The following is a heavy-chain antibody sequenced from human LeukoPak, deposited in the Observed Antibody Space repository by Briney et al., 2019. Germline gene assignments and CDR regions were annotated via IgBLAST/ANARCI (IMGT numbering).Heavy chain of an antibody. J-gene: IGHJ5*02. CDR3: AGLNMVAAKNWFDP. CDR1: GGSISSYY. Sequence: SETLSLTRTVSGGSISSYYWSCIREPPGKGVEWIGYIYYSGSTNYNLSLKSRVTISVDTSKNQFSLKLSSVTAADTAVYYCAGLNMVAAKNWFDPWGQGTLVTVSS. V-gene: IGHV4-59*01. D-gene: IGHD2-15*01. CDR2: IYYSGST.